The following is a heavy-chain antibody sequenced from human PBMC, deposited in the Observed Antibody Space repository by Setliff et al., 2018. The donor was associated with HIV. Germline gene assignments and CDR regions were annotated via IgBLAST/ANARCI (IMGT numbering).Heavy chain of an antibody. J-gene: IGHJ4*02. CDR1: GGSLTGGAYY. V-gene: IGHV4-61*09. Sequence: SSETLSLTCTVSGGSLTGGAYYWSWIRQPAGKGLGWLGYIYTSGSTNYNPSLKSRVTISLDTSKNQFSLRLSSVSAADTAVYYCARFAAAGAPGPTDFAYWGQGTLVTVSS. D-gene: IGHD6-13*01. CDR3: ARFAAAGAPGPTDFAY. CDR2: IYTSGST.